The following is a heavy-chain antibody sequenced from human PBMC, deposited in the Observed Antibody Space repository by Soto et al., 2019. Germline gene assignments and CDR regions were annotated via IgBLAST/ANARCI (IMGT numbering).Heavy chain of an antibody. CDR1: GYTFTDYH. Sequence: ASVNVSCKASGYTFTDYHIHWARQAPGQGLECMGWINANNGGGGSAQQFQGRVTVTRDTSIATGYMELSNLRSDETDVYYCAREGGSETLQPSYNWFDTWGQGTLVTVSS. D-gene: IGHD6-25*01. V-gene: IGHV1-2*02. CDR2: INANNGGG. CDR3: AREGGSETLQPSYNWFDT. J-gene: IGHJ5*02.